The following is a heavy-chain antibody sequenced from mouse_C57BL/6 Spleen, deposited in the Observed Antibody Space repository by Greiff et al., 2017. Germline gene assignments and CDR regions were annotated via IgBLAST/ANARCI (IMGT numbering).Heavy chain of an antibody. J-gene: IGHJ1*03. CDR2: IDPSDSYT. V-gene: IGHV1-59*01. D-gene: IGHD1-1*01. CDR3: ARYDGSSCGYFDV. CDR1: GYTFTSYW. Sequence: QVQLQQPGAELVRPGTSVKLSCKASGYTFTSYWMHWVKQRPGQGLEWMGVIDPSDSYTNYNQKFKGKATLTVDTSSSTAYMQLSILTSEDSAVYYGARYDGSSCGYFDVWGTGTTGTVSS.